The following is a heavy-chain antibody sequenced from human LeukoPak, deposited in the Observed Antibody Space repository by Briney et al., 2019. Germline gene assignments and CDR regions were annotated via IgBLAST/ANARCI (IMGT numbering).Heavy chain of an antibody. CDR2: ISAYNGNT. V-gene: IGHV1-18*01. J-gene: IGHJ4*02. CDR1: GYTFTSYG. CDR3: ARALFSGSYYHY. D-gene: IGHD1-26*01. Sequence: ASVKVSCKASGYTFTSYGISWVRPAPGQGLEWMGWISAYNGNTNYAQKLQGRVTMTTDTSTSTAYMELRSLRSDDTAVYYCARALFSGSYYHYWGQGTLVTVSS.